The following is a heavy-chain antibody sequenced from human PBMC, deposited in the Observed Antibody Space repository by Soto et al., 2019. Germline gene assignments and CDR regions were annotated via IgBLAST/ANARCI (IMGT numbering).Heavy chain of an antibody. CDR3: ARQRAGTGVDY. D-gene: IGHD6-13*01. Sequence: SATRSLTCPVSGGSTSVYYLSSLRPPPGKGLEWIGYIYNSGTTNHNPSLKSRVTMTVDTSKNQVSLKLSSVTAADTAVYYCARQRAGTGVDYWGQGTLVTVSS. V-gene: IGHV4-59*01. CDR1: GGSTSVYY. J-gene: IGHJ4*02. CDR2: IYNSGTT.